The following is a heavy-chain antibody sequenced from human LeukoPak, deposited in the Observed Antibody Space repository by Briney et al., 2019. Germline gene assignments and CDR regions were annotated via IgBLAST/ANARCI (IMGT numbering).Heavy chain of an antibody. CDR3: TRGGRGETVAFFES. CDR1: GDSVSSNSAA. CDR2: TYYRSKWYD. D-gene: IGHD6-19*01. V-gene: IGHV6-1*01. Sequence: SQTLSLTCAISGDSVSSNSAAWNWIRQSPSRGLEWLGRTYYRSKWYDDYAVSMKGRMTINPDTSKNQFSLQLNSVTPEDTAIYYCTRGGRGETVAFFESWGQGTLVTVSS. J-gene: IGHJ4*02.